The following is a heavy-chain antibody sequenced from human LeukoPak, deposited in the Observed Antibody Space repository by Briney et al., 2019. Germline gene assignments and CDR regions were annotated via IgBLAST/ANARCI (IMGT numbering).Heavy chain of an antibody. J-gene: IGHJ5*02. D-gene: IGHD6-19*01. V-gene: IGHV1-2*02. CDR2: INPNSGGI. CDR1: GYTFTGYY. CDR3: ARALGGYSSGWYDGDIPWFDP. Sequence: AAVKVSCKASGYTFTGYYMHWVRQAPGQGLEWMGWINPNSGGINYAQKFQGRVTMTRDTSISTAYMELSRLRSDDTAVYYCARALGGYSSGWYDGDIPWFDPWGQGTLVTVSS.